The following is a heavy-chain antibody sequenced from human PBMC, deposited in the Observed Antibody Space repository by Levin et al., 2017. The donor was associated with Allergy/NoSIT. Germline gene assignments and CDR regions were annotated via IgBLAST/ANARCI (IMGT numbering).Heavy chain of an antibody. J-gene: IGHJ4*02. CDR3: ARAGHYEPYKFDY. Sequence: GSLRLSCTVSGGSISSYYWSWIRQPPGKGLEWIGYIYYSGSTNYNPSLKSRVTISVDTSKNQFSLKLRSVTAADTAVYYCARAGHYEPYKFDYWGQGTLVTVSS. CDR2: IYYSGST. V-gene: IGHV4-59*01. D-gene: IGHD3-3*01. CDR1: GGSISSYY.